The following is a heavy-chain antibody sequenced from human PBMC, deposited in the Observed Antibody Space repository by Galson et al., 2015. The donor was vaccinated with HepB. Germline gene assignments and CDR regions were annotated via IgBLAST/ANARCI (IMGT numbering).Heavy chain of an antibody. CDR2: IIPILGIA. J-gene: IGHJ4*02. CDR1: GGTFSSYT. V-gene: IGHV1-69*04. D-gene: IGHD7-27*01. Sequence: SVKVSCKASGGTFSSYTISWVRQAPGQGLEWMGRIIPILGIANYAQKFQGRVTITADKSTSTAYMELSSLRSEDTAVYYCARDGTGDEAVDYWGQGTLVTVSS. CDR3: ARDGTGDEAVDY.